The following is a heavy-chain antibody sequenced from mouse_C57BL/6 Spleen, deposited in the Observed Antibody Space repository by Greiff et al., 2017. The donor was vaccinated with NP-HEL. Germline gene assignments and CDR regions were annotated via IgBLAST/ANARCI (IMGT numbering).Heavy chain of an antibody. V-gene: IGHV3-6*01. CDR1: GYSITSGYY. CDR3: AIYDYDGDYYAMDY. Sequence: EVKLVESGPGLVKPSQSLSLTCSVTGYSITSGYYWNWIRQFPGNKLEWMGYISYDGSNNYNPSLKNRISITRDTSKNQFFLKLNSVTTEDTATYYCAIYDYDGDYYAMDYWGQGTSVTVSS. D-gene: IGHD2-4*01. CDR2: ISYDGSN. J-gene: IGHJ4*01.